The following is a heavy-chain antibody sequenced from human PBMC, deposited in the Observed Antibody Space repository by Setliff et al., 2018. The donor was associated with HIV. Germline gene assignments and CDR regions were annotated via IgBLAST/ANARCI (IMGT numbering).Heavy chain of an antibody. CDR1: GYSLSSGFY. CDR2: IFHSGDT. CDR3: ARRTIWGDAFDI. V-gene: IGHV4-38-2*02. Sequence: SETLSLTCTVSGYSLSSGFYWGWFRQPPGKGLEWVGNIFHSGDTDQNPSLMSRVTLSVETSENQFSLRLNSMTAADTAVYYCARRTIWGDAFDIWGQGTMVTVSS. D-gene: IGHD3-16*01. J-gene: IGHJ3*02.